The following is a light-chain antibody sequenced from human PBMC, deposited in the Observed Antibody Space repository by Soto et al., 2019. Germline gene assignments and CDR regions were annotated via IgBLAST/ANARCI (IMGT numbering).Light chain of an antibody. CDR1: SSDVGGYNY. V-gene: IGLV2-14*01. CDR2: EVT. J-gene: IGLJ3*02. Sequence: QSALTQPASVSGSPGKSITISCTGTSSDVGGYNYVSWYQHHPGKVPKLMIYEVTNRPSGVSNRFSGSKSGNTASLTISGLQAEDEADYYCSSFTSSSTQVFGGGTKVTVL. CDR3: SSFTSSSTQV.